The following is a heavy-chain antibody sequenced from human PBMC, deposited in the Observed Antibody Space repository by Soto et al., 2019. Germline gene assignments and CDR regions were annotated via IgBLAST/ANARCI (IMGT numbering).Heavy chain of an antibody. V-gene: IGHV4-61*01. CDR3: ARDAFSGSYMALYYFDY. CDR1: GGSVSSGSYY. CDR2: IYYSGST. D-gene: IGHD1-26*01. Sequence: PSETLSLTCTVSGGSVSSGSYYWSWIRQPPGKGLEWIGYIYYSGSTNYNPSLKSRVTISVDTSKNQFSLKLSSVTAADTAVYYCARDAFSGSYMALYYFDYWCQGTLVTVSS. J-gene: IGHJ4*02.